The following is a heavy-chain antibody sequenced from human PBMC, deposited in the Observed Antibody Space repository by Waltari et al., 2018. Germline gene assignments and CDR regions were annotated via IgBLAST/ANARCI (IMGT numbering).Heavy chain of an antibody. CDR1: GGSFSGYY. J-gene: IGHJ4*02. D-gene: IGHD2-15*01. CDR3: ARGRDIVVVVAATPGDY. V-gene: IGHV4-34*01. Sequence: GLLKPSETLSLTCAVYGGSFSGYYWSWIRQPPGKGLEWIGEINHSGSTNYNPSLKSRVTVSVDTSKNQFSLKLSSVTAADTAVYYCARGRDIVVVVAATPGDYWGQGTLVTVSS. CDR2: INHSGST.